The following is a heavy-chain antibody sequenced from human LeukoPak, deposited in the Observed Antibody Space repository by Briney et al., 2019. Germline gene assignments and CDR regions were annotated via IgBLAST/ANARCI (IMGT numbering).Heavy chain of an antibody. Sequence: SGTLSLTCAVSGGSISSSNWWSWVRQPPVKGLEWIGEIYHSGSTNYNPSLMSRVTISVDKSKNQFSLKLSSATAAYTAVYYCVRDVGYSYGFNYWGQGTLVTVSS. CDR2: IYHSGST. D-gene: IGHD5-18*01. CDR3: VRDVGYSYGFNY. J-gene: IGHJ4*02. CDR1: GGSISSSNW. V-gene: IGHV4-4*02.